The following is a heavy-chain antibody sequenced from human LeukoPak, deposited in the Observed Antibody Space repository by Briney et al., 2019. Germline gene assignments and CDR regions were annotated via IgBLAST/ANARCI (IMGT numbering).Heavy chain of an antibody. V-gene: IGHV3-7*04. Sequence: PGGSLRLSCAAPGFTFSIYCINYVPQAPRKPLESVPNIKQDGSEKYYVDSVKVLFTISRDNAKTSLYLQMNSLSAADTAVYSCARAHFDSWGKGTLVTVSS. CDR3: ARAHFDS. CDR1: GFTFSIYC. CDR2: IKQDGSEK. J-gene: IGHJ4*02.